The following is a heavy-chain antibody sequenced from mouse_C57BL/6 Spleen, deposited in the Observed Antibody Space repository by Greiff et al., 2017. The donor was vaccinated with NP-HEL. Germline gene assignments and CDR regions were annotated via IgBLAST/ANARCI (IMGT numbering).Heavy chain of an antibody. V-gene: IGHV5-17*01. CDR2: ISSGSSTI. CDR3: ARGGLVAKGYFDV. D-gene: IGHD1-1*01. Sequence: DVHLVESGGGLVKPGGSLKLSCAASGFTFSDYGMHWVRQAPEKGLEWVAYISSGSSTIYYADTVKGRFTISRDNAKNTLFLQMTSLRSEDTAMYYCARGGLVAKGYFDVWGTGTTVTVSS. CDR1: GFTFSDYG. J-gene: IGHJ1*03.